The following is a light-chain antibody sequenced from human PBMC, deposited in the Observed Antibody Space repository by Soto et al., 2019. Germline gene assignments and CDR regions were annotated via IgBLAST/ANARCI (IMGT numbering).Light chain of an antibody. CDR1: QSISSW. V-gene: IGKV1-5*03. CDR3: QQYNSYPT. J-gene: IGKJ2*01. CDR2: KAS. Sequence: DIQMTQSPSTLSASVGDRVTITCRASQSISSWLAWYQQKQGKAPKLLIYKASSLESGVPSRFSGSGSGTEFTLTISSLQPDDFAIYYCQQYNSYPTFGQGTKLEIK.